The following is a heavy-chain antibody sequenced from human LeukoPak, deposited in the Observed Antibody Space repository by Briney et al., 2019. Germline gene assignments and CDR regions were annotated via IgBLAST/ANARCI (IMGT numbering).Heavy chain of an antibody. V-gene: IGHV4-39*01. D-gene: IGHD3-3*01. J-gene: IGHJ4*02. CDR1: GGSVSSSSYY. Sequence: PSESLSLTCTVYGGSVSSSSYYWGWVRQPPGKGLEWLGSIYYSGSTFYNSSLKSRVTISVDTPRNQFSLKLSSVPAAGTAVYYCASRSDFWSGYTIDYWGQGTLVTVSS. CDR2: IYYSGST. CDR3: ASRSDFWSGYTIDY.